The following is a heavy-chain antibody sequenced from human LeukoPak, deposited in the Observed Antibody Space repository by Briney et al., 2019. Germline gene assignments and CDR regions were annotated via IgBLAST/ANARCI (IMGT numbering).Heavy chain of an antibody. CDR3: ARSREHKYEVDY. V-gene: IGHV3-53*01. CDR2: LYSGGST. J-gene: IGHJ4*02. CDR1: GLTVSSNY. Sequence: GGSLRLSCAASGLTVSSNYMSWVRQAPGKGLEWVSVLYSGGSTYYSDSVKGRFTISRDNSKNTLYLQMNSLRAEDTAVHYCARSREHKYEVDYWGQGTLVTVSS. D-gene: IGHD1/OR15-1a*01.